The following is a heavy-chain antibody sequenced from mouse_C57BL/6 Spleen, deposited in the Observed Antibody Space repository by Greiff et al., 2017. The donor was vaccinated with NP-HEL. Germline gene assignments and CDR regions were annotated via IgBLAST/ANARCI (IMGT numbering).Heavy chain of an antibody. V-gene: IGHV1-50*01. CDR1: GYTFTSYW. D-gene: IGHD2-2*01. Sequence: VQLQQPGAELVKPGASVKLSCKASGYTFTSYWMQWVKQRPGQGLEWIGEIDPSDSYTNYNQKFKGKATLTVDTSSSTAYMQLSSLTSEDSAVYYWATTMVTRDWYLDVWGTGTTVTVSS. J-gene: IGHJ1*03. CDR2: IDPSDSYT. CDR3: ATTMVTRDWYLDV.